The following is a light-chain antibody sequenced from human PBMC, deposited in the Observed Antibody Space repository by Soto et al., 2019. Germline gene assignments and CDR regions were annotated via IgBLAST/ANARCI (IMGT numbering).Light chain of an antibody. J-gene: IGLJ3*02. Sequence: QSALTQPASVSGSPGQSITISCTGTSSDVGGYNYVSWYQQHPGKAPKLMIYDVSNRPSGVSNRFSGSKSGNTASLTISGLQAEDEDDYYCRSYTSSSTWVFGGGTKLPVL. CDR1: SSDVGGYNY. V-gene: IGLV2-14*01. CDR3: RSYTSSSTWV. CDR2: DVS.